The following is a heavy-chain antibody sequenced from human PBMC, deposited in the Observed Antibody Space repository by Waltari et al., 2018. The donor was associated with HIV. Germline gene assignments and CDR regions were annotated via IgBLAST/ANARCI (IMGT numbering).Heavy chain of an antibody. CDR3: AVQDGFFDF. Sequence: EVQLLESGGTLVRPGGSLRLSCTDYGFPLNNYALNWVRQAPGKGLEGVGGISGSGDRTDYAASAKGRFTISRDNSKKTLYLQMRGLRVDDTASYYCAVQDGFFDFWGRGTVVSVAS. CDR2: ISGSGDRT. CDR1: GFPLNNYA. V-gene: IGHV3-23*01. D-gene: IGHD3-3*01. J-gene: IGHJ4*02.